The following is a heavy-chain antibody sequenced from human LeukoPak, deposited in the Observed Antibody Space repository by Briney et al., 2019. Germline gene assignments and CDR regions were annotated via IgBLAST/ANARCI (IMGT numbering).Heavy chain of an antibody. CDR3: ARHPGSAYYYYYYMDV. V-gene: IGHV5-51*01. CDR2: IYPGDSDT. J-gene: IGHJ6*03. D-gene: IGHD1-14*01. CDR1: GYSFTSYW. Sequence: GESLKISCKGSGYSFTSYWIGWVRQMPGKGLEWMGIIYPGDSDTRYSPSFQGQATISADKSISTAYLQWSSLKASDTAMYYCARHPGSAYYYYYYMDVWGKGITGTVSS.